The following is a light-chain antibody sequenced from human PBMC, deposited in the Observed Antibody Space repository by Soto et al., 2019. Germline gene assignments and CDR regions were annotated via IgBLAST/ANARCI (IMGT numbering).Light chain of an antibody. CDR2: GAS. J-gene: IGKJ1*01. V-gene: IGKV3-20*01. Sequence: EIVMTQSPATLSVSPGERATLSCRASQTVGTYFAWYQQKPGQAPRLLIYGASNRATGIPDRFSGSGSGTDFTLTISRLEPEDFAVYYCQQYHSSLWTFGQGTKVDIK. CDR3: QQYHSSLWT. CDR1: QTVGTY.